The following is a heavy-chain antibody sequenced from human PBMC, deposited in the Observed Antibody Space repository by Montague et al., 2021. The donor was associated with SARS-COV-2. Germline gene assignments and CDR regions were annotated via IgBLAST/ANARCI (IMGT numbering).Heavy chain of an antibody. CDR3: ARDSLFRSGYSSGWPDY. Sequence: SLRLSCAASGFTFSSYEMNWVRQAPGKGLEWVSYISSSGSTIYYADSXXGRFTISRDNAKNSLYLQMNSLRAEDAAVYYRARDSLFRSGYSSGWPDYWGQGTLVTVSS. V-gene: IGHV3-48*03. CDR1: GFTFSSYE. D-gene: IGHD6-19*01. J-gene: IGHJ4*02. CDR2: ISSSGSTI.